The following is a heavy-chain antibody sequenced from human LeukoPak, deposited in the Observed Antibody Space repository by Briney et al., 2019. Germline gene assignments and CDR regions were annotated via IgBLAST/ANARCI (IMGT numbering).Heavy chain of an antibody. Sequence: PGGSLRLSCAASGFTFSTYWMSWVRQAPGKGLEWVANIKQDGSEKYYVDSVKGRFTISRDNAKNSLYLQMNSLRAEDTAVYCCARDPGAYGDYCYFDYWGQGTLVTVSS. CDR1: GFTFSTYW. J-gene: IGHJ4*02. D-gene: IGHD4-17*01. CDR2: IKQDGSEK. CDR3: ARDPGAYGDYCYFDY. V-gene: IGHV3-7*01.